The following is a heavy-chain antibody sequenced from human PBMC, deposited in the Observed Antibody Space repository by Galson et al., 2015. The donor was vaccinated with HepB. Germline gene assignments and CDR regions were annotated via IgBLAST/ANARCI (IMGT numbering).Heavy chain of an antibody. D-gene: IGHD1-26*01. CDR3: ARGPLRWEPELIHWFDP. V-gene: IGHV1-8*01. J-gene: IGHJ5*02. CDR2: MNPNSGNT. CDR1: GYTFTSYD. Sequence: SVKVSCKASGYTFTSYDINWVRQATGQGLEWMGWMNPNSGNTGYAQKFQGRVTMTRNTSISTAYMELSSLRSEDTAVYYCARGPLRWEPELIHWFDPWGQGTLVTVSS.